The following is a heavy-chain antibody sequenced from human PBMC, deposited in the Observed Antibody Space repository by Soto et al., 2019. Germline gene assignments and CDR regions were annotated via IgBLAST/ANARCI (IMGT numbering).Heavy chain of an antibody. Sequence: SETLSLTCTVSGGSISSSSYYWGWIRQPPGKGLEWIGSIYYSGSTYYNPSLKSRVTISVDTSKNQFSLKLSSVTAADTAVYYCARVRGAAVAEQYYFDYWGQGTLVTVSS. CDR3: ARVRGAAVAEQYYFDY. V-gene: IGHV4-39*07. CDR2: IYYSGST. D-gene: IGHD6-19*01. J-gene: IGHJ4*02. CDR1: GGSISSSSYY.